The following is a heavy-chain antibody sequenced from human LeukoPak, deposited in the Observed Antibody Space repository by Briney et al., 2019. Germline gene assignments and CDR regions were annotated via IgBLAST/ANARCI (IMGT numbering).Heavy chain of an antibody. CDR3: ARARGWAHPLDY. Sequence: GGSLRLSCAASEFTEFTFSSYWMSWVRQAPGKGLEWVANIKPGGSEQYYVDSVKGRFTVSRDNAQNSLYLQMNILRAEDTAVYYCARARGWAHPLDYWGQGTLVTVSS. CDR2: IKPGGSEQ. D-gene: IGHD6-19*01. J-gene: IGHJ4*02. CDR1: EFTEFTFSSYW. V-gene: IGHV3-7*01.